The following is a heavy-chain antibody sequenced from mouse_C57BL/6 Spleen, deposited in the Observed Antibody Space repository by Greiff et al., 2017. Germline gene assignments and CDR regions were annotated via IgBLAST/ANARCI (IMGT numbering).Heavy chain of an antibody. CDR3: ARDGDYAMDY. V-gene: IGHV5-16*01. J-gene: IGHJ4*01. D-gene: IGHD1-1*02. Sequence: EVKLMESEGGLVQPGSSMTLSCTASGFTFSDYYMAWVRQVPEKGLEWVANINSDGSSTYYLASLKSRFIISGDNAKNNLYRQMSSLKSEDTTTYYWARDGDYAMDYWGQGTSVTVSS. CDR2: INSDGSST. CDR1: GFTFSDYY.